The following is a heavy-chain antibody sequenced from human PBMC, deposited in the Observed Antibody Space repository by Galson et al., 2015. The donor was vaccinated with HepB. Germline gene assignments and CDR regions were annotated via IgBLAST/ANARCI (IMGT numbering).Heavy chain of an antibody. CDR2: ISPGLDTV. CDR1: GGSCRSYT. CDR3: ATQAARYYDFWSGHMDYYYYMHV. Sequence: SVQVSCKASGGSCRSYTVSWVRQGPGPGVEWSGGISPGLDTVNYAQQFQESDMISDHESTSTDYMELSSLRSEDTAVFYCATQAARYYDFWSGHMDYYYYMHVWGNGTTVTVSS. J-gene: IGHJ6*03. V-gene: IGHV1-69*13. D-gene: IGHD3-3*01.